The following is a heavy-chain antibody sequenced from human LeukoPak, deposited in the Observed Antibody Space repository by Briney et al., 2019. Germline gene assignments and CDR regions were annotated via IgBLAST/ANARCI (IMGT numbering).Heavy chain of an antibody. D-gene: IGHD3-10*01. J-gene: IGHJ6*03. CDR1: GYSFTSYW. Sequence: GESLKISCKGSGYSFTSYWIGWVRQMPGKGLEWMGIIYPGDSDTRYSPSFQGQVTISADKSISTAYLQWSSLKASDTAMYYCARQSLSYYYGSGSYRHYYYYYMDVWGKGTTVTVSS. CDR3: ARQSLSYYYGSGSYRHYYYYYMDV. CDR2: IYPGDSDT. V-gene: IGHV5-51*01.